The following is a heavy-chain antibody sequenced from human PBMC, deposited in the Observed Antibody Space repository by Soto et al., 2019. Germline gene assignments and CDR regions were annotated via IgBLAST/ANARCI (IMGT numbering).Heavy chain of an antibody. CDR1: SGSISSSNW. J-gene: IGHJ4*02. CDR3: ARGQYSSGWYGLYYFDF. Sequence: SETLSLTCAVSSGSISSSNWWSWVRQPPGKGLEWIGEIYHSGSTNYNPSLKSRVTISVDKSKNQFSLKLSSVTAADTAVYYCARGQYSSGWYGLYYFDFWGQGILVTVSS. V-gene: IGHV4-4*02. CDR2: IYHSGST. D-gene: IGHD6-19*01.